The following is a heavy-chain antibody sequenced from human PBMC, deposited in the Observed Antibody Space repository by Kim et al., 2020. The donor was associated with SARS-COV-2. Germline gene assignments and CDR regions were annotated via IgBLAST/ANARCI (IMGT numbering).Heavy chain of an antibody. CDR1: GFTFSSYS. J-gene: IGHJ4*02. CDR2: ISSSSSYI. V-gene: IGHV3-21*01. CDR3: ARDHERGYYGSGSYFLAPY. D-gene: IGHD3-10*01. Sequence: GGSLRLSCAASGFTFSSYSMNWVRQAPGKGLEWVSSISSSSSYIYYADSVKGRFTISRDNATNSLYLQMNSLRAEDTAVYYCARDHERGYYGSGSYFLAPYWGQGTLVTVSS.